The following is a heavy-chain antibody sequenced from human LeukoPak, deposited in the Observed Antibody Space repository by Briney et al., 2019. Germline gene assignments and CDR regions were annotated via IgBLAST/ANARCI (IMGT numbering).Heavy chain of an antibody. CDR3: ARVSGGSALQH. CDR1: GGSFSGYY. V-gene: IGHV4-34*01. J-gene: IGHJ1*01. Sequence: ASETLSLTCAVYGGSFSGYYWSWIRQPPGKGLEWIGEINHSGSTNHNPSLKSRVTISVDTSKNQFSLKLSSVTAADTAVYYCARVSGGSALQHWGQGTLVTVSS. CDR2: INHSGST. D-gene: IGHD2-15*01.